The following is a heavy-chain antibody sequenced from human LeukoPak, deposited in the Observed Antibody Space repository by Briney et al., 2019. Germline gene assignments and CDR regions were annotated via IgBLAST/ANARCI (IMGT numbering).Heavy chain of an antibody. CDR1: GYTFTGYY. J-gene: IGHJ4*02. CDR3: ARVYSIRSFDQ. Sequence: ASVKVSCQTSGYTFTGYYMHWVRQTPGQGLEWMGWINPNSGGTNYAQKFQGRVTMTRDTSITTAYMELSRLKSDDTAVYYCARVYSIRSFDQWGQGTLVTVSS. CDR2: INPNSGGT. V-gene: IGHV1-2*02. D-gene: IGHD2-15*01.